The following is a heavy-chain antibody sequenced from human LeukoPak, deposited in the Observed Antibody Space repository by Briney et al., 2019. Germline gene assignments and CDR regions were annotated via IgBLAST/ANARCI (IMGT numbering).Heavy chain of an antibody. CDR1: GYTFTDSY. CDR3: ARTYCGGDCRFFDY. D-gene: IGHD2-21*02. J-gene: IGHJ4*02. Sequence: ASVKVSCKASGYTFTDSYMHWVRLAPGQGLEWMGWINPNSGGTNYAQKFQGRVTMTRDTSISTAYMELSRLRSDDTAVYYCARTYCGGDCRFFDYWGQGTLVTVSS. V-gene: IGHV1-2*02. CDR2: INPNSGGT.